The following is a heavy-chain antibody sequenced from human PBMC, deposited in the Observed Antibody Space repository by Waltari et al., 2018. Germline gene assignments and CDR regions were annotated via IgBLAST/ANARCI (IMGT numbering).Heavy chain of an antibody. J-gene: IGHJ3*02. CDR2: SYPGDSDT. Sequence: EVQLVQSGAEVKKPGESLKISCKGSGYSFTSYWIGWVRQMPGKGLEWMGISYPGDSDTRYSPSFQGQVTSSADKAISTAYLQWSSLKASDTAMYYCARQPRYSSSWTGDAFDIWGQGTMVTVSS. V-gene: IGHV5-51*01. CDR3: ARQPRYSSSWTGDAFDI. CDR1: GYSFTSYW. D-gene: IGHD6-13*01.